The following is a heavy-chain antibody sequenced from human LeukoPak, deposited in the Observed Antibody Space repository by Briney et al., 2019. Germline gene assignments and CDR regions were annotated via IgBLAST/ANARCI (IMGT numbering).Heavy chain of an antibody. CDR1: GYTFTSYA. Sequence: ASVKVSCKASGYTFTSYAMHWVRQAPGQRLEWMGWINAGNGNTKYSQKFQGRVTITRDTSASTAYMELSSLRSEDTAVYYCARGYSSSWYSASDYWGQGTLVTVSS. V-gene: IGHV1-3*01. CDR2: INAGNGNT. CDR3: ARGYSSSWYSASDY. J-gene: IGHJ4*02. D-gene: IGHD6-13*01.